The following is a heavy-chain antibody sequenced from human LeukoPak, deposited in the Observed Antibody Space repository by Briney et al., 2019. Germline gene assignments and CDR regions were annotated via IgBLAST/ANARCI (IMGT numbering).Heavy chain of an antibody. CDR1: GFTVSSTY. Sequence: GGSLRLSCAASGFTVSSTYLTWVRQAPGKGLEWLSVIYSGGYTYYADSVKGRFFISRDISENMVYLQMNSLSVEDTAVYFCARGRPAHYFDSWGPGTLVTVS. J-gene: IGHJ4*02. CDR2: IYSGGYT. D-gene: IGHD6-6*01. CDR3: ARGRPAHYFDS. V-gene: IGHV3-66*01.